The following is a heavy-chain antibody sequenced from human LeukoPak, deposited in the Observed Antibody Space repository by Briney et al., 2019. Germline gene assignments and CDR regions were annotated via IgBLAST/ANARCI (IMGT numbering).Heavy chain of an antibody. CDR2: INPSGGGT. J-gene: IGHJ4*02. D-gene: IGHD6-19*01. Sequence: GASVKVSCKASAYSFTSNYMHWVRQPPGQGLEWMGIINPSGGGTSYAQKFQGRVTMTRDTSTSTVYMELRSLRSEDTAVYYCAREAVAGTTYFDYWGQGTLVTASS. V-gene: IGHV1-46*01. CDR3: AREAVAGTTYFDY. CDR1: AYSFTSNY.